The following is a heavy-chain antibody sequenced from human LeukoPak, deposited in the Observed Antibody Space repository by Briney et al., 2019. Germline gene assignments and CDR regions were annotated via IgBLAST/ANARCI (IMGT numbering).Heavy chain of an antibody. Sequence: SETLSLTCSVSGGSISTYFWSWIRQPAGKGLEWIGRIYTSGSTNYNPSLKSRVTMSVDTSKNQFSLKLSSVTAADTAVYYCARVWDTGFAYWGQGTLVTVSS. D-gene: IGHD3-16*01. V-gene: IGHV4-4*07. CDR3: ARVWDTGFAY. CDR1: GGSISTYF. J-gene: IGHJ4*02. CDR2: IYTSGST.